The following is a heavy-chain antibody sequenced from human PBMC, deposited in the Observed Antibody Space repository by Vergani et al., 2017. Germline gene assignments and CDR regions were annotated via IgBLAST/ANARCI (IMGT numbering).Heavy chain of an antibody. V-gene: IGHV4-34*01. CDR1: GGSFSGYY. Sequence: QVQLQQWGAGLLKPSETLSLTCAVYGGSFSGYYWSWIRQPPGKGLEWIGEINHSGSTNYNPSLKSRVTISVDTSKNQFSLKLSSVTAADKAVYYCARGKYLPRGVLRYFDWFDYWGQGTLVTVSS. D-gene: IGHD3-9*01. CDR2: INHSGST. J-gene: IGHJ4*02. CDR3: ARGKYLPRGVLRYFDWFDY.